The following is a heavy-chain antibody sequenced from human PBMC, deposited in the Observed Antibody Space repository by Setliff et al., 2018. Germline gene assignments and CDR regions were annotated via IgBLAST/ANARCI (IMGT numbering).Heavy chain of an antibody. CDR3: ARGGPTLTISRVLVVSSFDP. D-gene: IGHD3-3*01. CDR1: GGSISSGSYY. CDR2: IYTSGNT. V-gene: IGHV4-61*09. J-gene: IGHJ5*02. Sequence: TLSLTCTVSGGSISSGSYYWSWIRQPAGKGLEWIGHIYTSGNTNYNPSLKSRVTISVDTSKNQFSLKLSSVTAADTATYYCARGGPTLTISRVLVVSSFDPWGQGSRVTVSS.